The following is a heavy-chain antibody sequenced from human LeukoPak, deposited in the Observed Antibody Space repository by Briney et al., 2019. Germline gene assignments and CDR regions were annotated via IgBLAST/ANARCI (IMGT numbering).Heavy chain of an antibody. D-gene: IGHD5-18*01. CDR2: ISGSGGST. CDR3: ARGRGYSYGYDH. CDR1: GFTFSSYA. Sequence: GGSLRLSCAASGFTFSSYAMSWVRQAPGKGLEWVSAISGSGGSTYYADSVKGRFTISRDNSKNTLYLQMNSLRAEDTAVYYCARGRGYSYGYDHWGQGTLVTVSS. J-gene: IGHJ5*02. V-gene: IGHV3-23*01.